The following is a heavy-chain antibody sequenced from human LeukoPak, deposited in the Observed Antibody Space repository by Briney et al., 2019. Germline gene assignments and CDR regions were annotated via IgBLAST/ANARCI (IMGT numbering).Heavy chain of an antibody. D-gene: IGHD3-10*02. CDR2: IRYDGSNK. Sequence: AGGSLRLSCTVSGFTFSRHGMHWVRQTPGKGLEWVAFIRYDGSNKYYADSVKGRFTISRDNAKNSLYLQMNSLRAEDTAVYYCAELGITMIGGVWGKGTTVTISS. CDR1: GFTFSRHG. V-gene: IGHV3-30*02. CDR3: AELGITMIGGV. J-gene: IGHJ6*04.